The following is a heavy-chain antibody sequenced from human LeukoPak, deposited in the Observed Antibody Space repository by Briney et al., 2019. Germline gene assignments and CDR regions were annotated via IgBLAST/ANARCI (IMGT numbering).Heavy chain of an antibody. CDR3: VRQIATYYYYIDV. CDR2: IWPGDSDT. D-gene: IGHD2-21*01. J-gene: IGHJ6*03. Sequence: GESLKISCKGSGYNFTTYWIGWVRQMPGKGLEWMGIIWPGDSDTTYSPSFQGQVIISADKSISTAYLQWSSLKASDTAMYYCVRQIATYYYYIDVWGKGTTVTVSS. V-gene: IGHV5-51*01. CDR1: GYNFTTYW.